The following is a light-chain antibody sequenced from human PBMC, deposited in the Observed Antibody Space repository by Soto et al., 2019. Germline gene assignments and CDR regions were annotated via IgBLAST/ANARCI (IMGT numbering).Light chain of an antibody. CDR1: QSISSW. V-gene: IGKV1-5*03. CDR3: KQYNSYWT. J-gene: IGKJ1*01. CDR2: KAS. Sequence: DIQMTQSPSTLSASVGDRVTITCRASQSISSWLAWYQQKAGKAPKLLIYKASSLESGVPSRFSGSGSGTEFTLTISSLQPDAFATYYCKQYNSYWTFGQGTKVEIK.